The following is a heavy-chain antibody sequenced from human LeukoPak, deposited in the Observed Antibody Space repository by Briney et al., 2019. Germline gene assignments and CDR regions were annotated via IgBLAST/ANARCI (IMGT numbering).Heavy chain of an antibody. CDR3: ARTTENWGYYYYGMDV. CDR1: GFTFSSYA. J-gene: IGHJ6*02. V-gene: IGHV3-23*01. Sequence: PGGSLRLSCAASGFTFSSYAMSWVHQAPGKGLEWVSTTSGSGGSTYYADSVKGRFTISRDNSKNTLYLQMNSLRAEDTAVYYCARTTENWGYYYYGMDVWGQGTTVTVSS. D-gene: IGHD1-7*01. CDR2: TSGSGGST.